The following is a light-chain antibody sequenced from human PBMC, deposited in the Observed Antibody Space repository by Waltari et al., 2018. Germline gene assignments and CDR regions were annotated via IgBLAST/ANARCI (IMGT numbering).Light chain of an antibody. CDR2: DVS. CDR3: CSYAGTDTFVV. Sequence: QSALTPPRSVTWSPGPSVPISCTGTTSDVGGSNFFSSYQQHPGKPPKLMSYDVSKRPSGVPARFSGSKSGNTASLTISGLQAEDEADYYCCSYAGTDTFVVFGGGTKLTVL. J-gene: IGLJ2*01. V-gene: IGLV2-11*01. CDR1: TSDVGGSNF.